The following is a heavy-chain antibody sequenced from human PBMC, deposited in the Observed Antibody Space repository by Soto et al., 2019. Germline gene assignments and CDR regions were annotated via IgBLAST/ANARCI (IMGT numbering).Heavy chain of an antibody. J-gene: IGHJ4*02. CDR1: GGSFSGYY. CDR2: VNHSGST. Sequence: QVQLQQWGAGLLKPSETLSLTCAVYGGSFSGYYWSWIRQPPGKGMEWIGEVNHSGSTNYNPSLKSRVTISVDTSKNQFSLTLSSVTAADTAVYYCARLGIVVVPAAKRRGDYWGQGTLVTVSS. V-gene: IGHV4-34*01. CDR3: ARLGIVVVPAAKRRGDY. D-gene: IGHD2-2*01.